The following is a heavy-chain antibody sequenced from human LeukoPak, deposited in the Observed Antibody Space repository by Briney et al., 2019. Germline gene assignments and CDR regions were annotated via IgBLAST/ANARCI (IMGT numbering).Heavy chain of an antibody. D-gene: IGHD3-22*01. J-gene: IGHJ4*02. CDR3: XKXKLDRXXXXXGXXXXX. V-gene: IGHV3-43D*04. Sequence: PGGSLRLSCAASGFTFDDYAMHWVRQGPGKGLEWVSLITWDGVTTYYTDSVKGRFTISRDNRKNSLYLQMNSLKAEATALSYCXKXKLDRXXXXXGXXXXXXGQGTLVTVSS. CDR2: ITWDGVTT. CDR1: GFTFDDYA.